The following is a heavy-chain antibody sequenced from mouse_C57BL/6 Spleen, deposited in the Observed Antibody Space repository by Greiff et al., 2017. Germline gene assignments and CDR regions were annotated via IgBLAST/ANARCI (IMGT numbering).Heavy chain of an antibody. CDR3: AWRDYYYGRSLLDY. Sequence: VQLQQSGAALMKPGASVKLSCKATGYTFTGYWIEWVKQRPGHGLEWIGEILPGSGSTNYNEKFKGKATFTADTSSNTAYMQLSRLTTEDSAIYDCAWRDYYYGRSLLDYWGPGTTLTASS. D-gene: IGHD1-1*01. CDR2: ILPGSGST. CDR1: GYTFTGYW. J-gene: IGHJ2*01. V-gene: IGHV1-9*01.